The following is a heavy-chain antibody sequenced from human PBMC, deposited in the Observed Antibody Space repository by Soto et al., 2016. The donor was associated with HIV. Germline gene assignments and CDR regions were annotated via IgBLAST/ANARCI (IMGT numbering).Heavy chain of an antibody. CDR3: AIGFRQWLAREVDY. CDR2: IYSGGST. CDR1: GFTVSSNY. D-gene: IGHD6-19*01. Sequence: EVRLVETGGGLIQPGGSLRLSCAASGFTVSSNYMSWVRQAPGKGLEWVSVIYSGGSTYYADSVKGRFTISRDNSKNTLYLQMNSLRAEDTAVYYCAIGFRQWLAREVDYWGQGTLVTVSS. J-gene: IGHJ4*02. V-gene: IGHV3-53*02.